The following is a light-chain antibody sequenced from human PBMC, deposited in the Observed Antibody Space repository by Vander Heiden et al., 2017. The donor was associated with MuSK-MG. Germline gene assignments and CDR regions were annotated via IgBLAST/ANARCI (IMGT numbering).Light chain of an antibody. CDR1: SSDVGSYNL. Sequence: QSAPTQPASESGSPGQSLTISCTGTSSDVGSYNLVSWYQQHPGKAPKLMIYEGSKRPSGVSNRFSGSKSGNTASLTISGLQAEDEADYYCCSYAGSSTWVFGGGTKLTVL. V-gene: IGLV2-23*01. CDR3: CSYAGSSTWV. J-gene: IGLJ3*02. CDR2: EGS.